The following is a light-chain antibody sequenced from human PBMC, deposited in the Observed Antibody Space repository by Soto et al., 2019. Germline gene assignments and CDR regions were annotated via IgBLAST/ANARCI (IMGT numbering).Light chain of an antibody. Sequence: DIQMTQSPSTLSASVGDRVTITCRASQSITTWLAWYQQKPGKAPKVLIYKASSLESGVPSRFSGSGSGTDFTLSISRLQPDDFATYYCQQYRSYPFTFGQGTRLEIK. CDR3: QQYRSYPFT. CDR1: QSITTW. CDR2: KAS. J-gene: IGKJ5*01. V-gene: IGKV1-5*03.